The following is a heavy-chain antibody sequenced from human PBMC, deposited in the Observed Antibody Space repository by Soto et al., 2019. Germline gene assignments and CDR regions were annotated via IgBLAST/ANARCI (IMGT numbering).Heavy chain of an antibody. CDR1: GFTFSDYY. CDR2: IGSSGSTI. D-gene: IGHD6-13*01. CDR3: ARDVDPHIATPGS. V-gene: IGHV3-11*01. J-gene: IGHJ5*02. Sequence: NPGGSLRLSCAASGFTFSDYYMSWIRQAPGKGLEWVSYIGSSGSTIYYADSVKGRFTISRDNAKNSLYLQMDSLRAEDTAVYYCARDVDPHIATPGSWGQGALVTVSS.